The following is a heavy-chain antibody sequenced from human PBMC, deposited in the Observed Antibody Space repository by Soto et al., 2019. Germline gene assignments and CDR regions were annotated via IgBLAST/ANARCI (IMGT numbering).Heavy chain of an antibody. V-gene: IGHV4-31*03. Sequence: QVQLQESGPGLVKPSQTLSLTCTVSGGSISSGGYYWSWIRQHPGKGLEWIGYIYYSGSTYYNPSLKSRVTISVDTSKNQFSLKLSSGTAADTAVYYCARAHCTNGVCYGPTYYYYYYMDVWGKGTTVTVSS. CDR2: IYYSGST. J-gene: IGHJ6*03. CDR3: ARAHCTNGVCYGPTYYYYYYMDV. D-gene: IGHD2-8*01. CDR1: GGSISSGGYY.